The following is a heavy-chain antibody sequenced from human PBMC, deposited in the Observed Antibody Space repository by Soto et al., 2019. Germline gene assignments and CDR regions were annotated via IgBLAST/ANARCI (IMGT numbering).Heavy chain of an antibody. D-gene: IGHD5-12*01. CDR3: AKERSVVATTPDFDY. CDR2: ASYDGSYK. V-gene: IGHV3-30*18. J-gene: IGHJ4*02. CDR1: GFTFSSFG. Sequence: QVQLVESGGGVVQPGRSLRLSCAASGFTFSSFGMHWVRQAPGKGLEWVAVASYDGSYKYYADSVKGRFTISRDNYNNALYLQMNSLRAEDTAVYYCAKERSVVATTPDFDYWGQGTLVTVSS.